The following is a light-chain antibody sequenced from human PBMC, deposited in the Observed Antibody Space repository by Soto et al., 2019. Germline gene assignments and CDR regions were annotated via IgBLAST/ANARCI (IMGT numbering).Light chain of an antibody. Sequence: QSVLTQPASVSESPGQSITISCSGTSSDVGGYNSVSWLQQHPGKAPKVIIYEVSNRPSGVSNRFSGSKSGNTASLTISGLQAEDEAEYYCSSYTAFSTWVFGGGTKLTVL. CDR3: SSYTAFSTWV. CDR1: SSDVGGYNS. V-gene: IGLV2-14*01. CDR2: EVS. J-gene: IGLJ3*02.